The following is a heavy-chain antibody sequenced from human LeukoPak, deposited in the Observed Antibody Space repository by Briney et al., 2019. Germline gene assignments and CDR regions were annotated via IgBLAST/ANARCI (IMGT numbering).Heavy chain of an antibody. J-gene: IGHJ4*02. CDR2: ISGTGGTT. CDR3: AKYCSGGNCYSGLY. V-gene: IGHV3-23*01. CDR1: GFTFSTYA. D-gene: IGHD2-15*01. Sequence: GGSLRLSCVASGFTFSTYAMSWVRQAPGKGLEWVSVISGTGGTTYYADSVKGRFTISRDSSKNTLFLQMNSLRAEDTAVYYCAKYCSGGNCYSGLYWGQGTLVTVSS.